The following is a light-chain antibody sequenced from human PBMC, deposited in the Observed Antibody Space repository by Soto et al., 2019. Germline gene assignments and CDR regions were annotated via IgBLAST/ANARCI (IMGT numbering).Light chain of an antibody. Sequence: QSPDSLALSRVDWATITCKSSQSALYSSNNQNYLAWYQQKPGQPPKLLIYCASTRASGIPARFSGSGSGTDFTLTISSLQSEDFAVYYCHQYDSWSLTFGGGTKVDIK. CDR2: CAS. J-gene: IGKJ4*01. CDR3: HQYDSWSLT. V-gene: IGKV4-1*01. CDR1: QSALYSSNNQNY.